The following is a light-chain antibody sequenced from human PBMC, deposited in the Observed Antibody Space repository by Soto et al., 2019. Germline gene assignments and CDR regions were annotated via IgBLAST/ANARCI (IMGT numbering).Light chain of an antibody. Sequence: QTVLTQPPSVSGAPGQRVTISCTGSSSNIGAGYDVHWYQQLPGTAPKLLIYGNSNRPSGVPDRFSGSKSGTSASLAITGLQAEDVADYYCQSYDSSLMKVFGGGTKVTVL. CDR1: SSNIGAGYD. CDR3: QSYDSSLMKV. CDR2: GNS. J-gene: IGLJ3*02. V-gene: IGLV1-40*01.